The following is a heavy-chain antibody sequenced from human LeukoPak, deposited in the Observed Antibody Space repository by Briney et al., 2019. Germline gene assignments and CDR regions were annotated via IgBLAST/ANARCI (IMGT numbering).Heavy chain of an antibody. V-gene: IGHV3-7*01. CDR2: IKQDGSEK. Sequence: PGGSLRLSCAASGFTFSSYWMSWVRQAPGKGLEWVANIKQDGSEKYYVDSVKGRFTISRDNAKNSLYLQMNSLRAEDTAVYYCARRNLYCGGDCLTLDDYYYYMDVWGKGTTVTVSS. J-gene: IGHJ6*03. D-gene: IGHD2-21*02. CDR1: GFTFSSYW. CDR3: ARRNLYCGGDCLTLDDYYYYMDV.